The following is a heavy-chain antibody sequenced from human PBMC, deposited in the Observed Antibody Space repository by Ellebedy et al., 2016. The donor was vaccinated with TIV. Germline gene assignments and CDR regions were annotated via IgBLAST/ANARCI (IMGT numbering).Heavy chain of an antibody. CDR1: GVFITSYF. D-gene: IGHD6-13*01. V-gene: IGHV4-59*08. Sequence: SETLSLTCSVSGVFITSYFWGWIRQPPGRGLEWIGYAYYNGSTNYSPSLKSRVTISLDTSKNQFSLRLSSVTAADTAVYYCARSFFDLSSWYNNDFYYGMDLWGQGATVTVSS. J-gene: IGHJ6*02. CDR3: ARSFFDLSSWYNNDFYYGMDL. CDR2: AYYNGST.